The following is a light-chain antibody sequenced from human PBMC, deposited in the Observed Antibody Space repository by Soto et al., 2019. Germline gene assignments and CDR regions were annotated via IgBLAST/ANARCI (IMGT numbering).Light chain of an antibody. Sequence: IQMTQSPSTLSPSVGDRVTITCRASESIGSYLNWYQLKPGKAPNLLIYAASFLQSGVPSRFSGSGSGTHFTLTISSLQPEDFATYHCQQSYSAPLSFGQGTKLQI. CDR2: AAS. J-gene: IGKJ2*01. V-gene: IGKV1-39*01. CDR1: ESIGSY. CDR3: QQSYSAPLS.